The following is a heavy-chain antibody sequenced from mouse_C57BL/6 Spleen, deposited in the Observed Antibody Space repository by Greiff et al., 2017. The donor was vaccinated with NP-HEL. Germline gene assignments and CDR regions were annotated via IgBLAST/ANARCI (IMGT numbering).Heavy chain of an antibody. J-gene: IGHJ2*01. Sequence: EVHLVESGGGLVQPGGSMKLSCVASGFTFSNYWMNWVRQSPEKGLEWVAQIRLKSDNYATHYAESVKGRFTISRDDSKSSVYLQMNNLRAEDTGIYYCTGRVGRVYFDYWGQGTTLTVSS. CDR1: GFTFSNYW. D-gene: IGHD4-1*01. CDR3: TGRVGRVYFDY. CDR2: IRLKSDNYAT. V-gene: IGHV6-3*01.